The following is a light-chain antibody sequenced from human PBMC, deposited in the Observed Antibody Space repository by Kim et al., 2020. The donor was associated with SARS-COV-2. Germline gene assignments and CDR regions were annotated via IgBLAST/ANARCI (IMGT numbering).Light chain of an antibody. Sequence: EIVLTQSPGTLSLSPGERATLSCRASQSVSSNYFAWYQQKPGQAPRLLVYGASTRPAGIPDRFTGSGSGTDFTLTINRLEPEDFAVYYCQQYGSSPYTCGQGTKLEI. CDR3: QQYGSSPYT. CDR2: GAS. J-gene: IGKJ2*01. V-gene: IGKV3-20*01. CDR1: QSVSSNY.